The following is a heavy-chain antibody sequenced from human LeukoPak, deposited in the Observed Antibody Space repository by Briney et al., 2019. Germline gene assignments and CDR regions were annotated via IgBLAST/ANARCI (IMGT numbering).Heavy chain of an antibody. CDR3: ARGVGATFGN. CDR2: INHSGST. Sequence: SETLSLTCALYGGSFSGYYWSWIRQPPGKGLEWIGEINHSGSTNYNPSLKSRVTISVDTSKNQFSLKLSSVNAADTAVYYCARGVGATFGNWGQGTLVTVSS. V-gene: IGHV4-34*01. J-gene: IGHJ4*02. D-gene: IGHD1-26*01. CDR1: GGSFSGYY.